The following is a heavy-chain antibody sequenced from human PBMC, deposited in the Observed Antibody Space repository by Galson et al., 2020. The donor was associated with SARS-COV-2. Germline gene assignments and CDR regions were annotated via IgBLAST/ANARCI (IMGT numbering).Heavy chain of an antibody. V-gene: IGHV3-30*18. J-gene: IGHJ6*02. CDR3: AKDPSTGYSYGYESGYGMDV. CDR2: ISYDRSNK. D-gene: IGHD5-18*01. CDR1: GFTFSSYG. Sequence: TGGSLRLSCAASGFTFSSYGMHWVRQAPGKGLEWVAVISYDRSNKYYADSVKGRFTISRDNSKNTLYLQMNSLRAEDTAVYYCAKDPSTGYSYGYESGYGMDVWGQGTTVTVSS.